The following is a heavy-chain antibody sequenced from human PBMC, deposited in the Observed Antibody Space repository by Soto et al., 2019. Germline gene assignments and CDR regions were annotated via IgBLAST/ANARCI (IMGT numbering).Heavy chain of an antibody. CDR2: IHSDGSST. Sequence: EVQLVESEGGLVQPGGSLRLSCAASGFTFSYYWMHWVRQAPGQGLVWVSRIHSDGSSTTYADSVKGRFTISRDNAKNTLYRQMNGLRAEDTAVYYCAGGDRGAFDLWGQGTMVTVSS. CDR1: GFTFSYYW. V-gene: IGHV3-74*01. J-gene: IGHJ3*01. D-gene: IGHD2-21*02. CDR3: AGGDRGAFDL.